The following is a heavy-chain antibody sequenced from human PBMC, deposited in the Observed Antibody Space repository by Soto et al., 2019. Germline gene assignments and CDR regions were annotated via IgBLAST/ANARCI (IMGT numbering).Heavy chain of an antibody. Sequence: VGSLRLSCAASVFTFSNYAMHWVRHSPGKWLEWVALTSYDGNNEYYTDSVKGRFTISRDNSKNTLFLQMNSPRPEDTAVYYCAKDKGVFNWPTSYFHYWGQGALVTVS. V-gene: IGHV3-30*18. J-gene: IGHJ4*02. D-gene: IGHD1-1*01. CDR2: TSYDGNNE. CDR1: VFTFSNYA. CDR3: AKDKGVFNWPTSYFHY.